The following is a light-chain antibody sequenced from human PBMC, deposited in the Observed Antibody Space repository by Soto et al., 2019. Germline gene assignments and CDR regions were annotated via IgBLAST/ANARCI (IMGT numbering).Light chain of an antibody. CDR1: QSGGGSH. V-gene: IGKV3-20*01. J-gene: IGKJ5*01. CDR3: QQYGRSPIT. CDR2: AAS. Sequence: GVTQSPGTLSVWPGETASLACRATQSGGGSHLALYQHKPGQAPRLRICAASDRPTGIPDRFSGSGSGTDFTPTISRLEPEDFAVYYCQQYGRSPITFGLGTRLEIK.